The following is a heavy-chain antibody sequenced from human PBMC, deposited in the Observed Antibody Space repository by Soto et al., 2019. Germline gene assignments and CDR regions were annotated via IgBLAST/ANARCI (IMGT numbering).Heavy chain of an antibody. Sequence: SVKVSCKASGGTFSSYAIRWVRQAPGQGLEWMGGIIPIFGTANYAQKFQGRVTITANESTSTAYMELSSPRSEDTAVYYCASSPLTMVRGVSGYFDYWGQGTLVTVSS. CDR3: ASSPLTMVRGVSGYFDY. J-gene: IGHJ4*02. CDR1: GGTFSSYA. CDR2: IIPIFGTA. V-gene: IGHV1-69*13. D-gene: IGHD3-10*01.